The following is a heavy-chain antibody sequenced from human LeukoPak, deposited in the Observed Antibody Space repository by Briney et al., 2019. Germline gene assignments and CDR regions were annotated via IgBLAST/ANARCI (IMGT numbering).Heavy chain of an antibody. V-gene: IGHV3-21*01. CDR1: GFTFSSYS. J-gene: IGHJ3*02. Sequence: GGSLRLSCAASGFTFSSYSMNWVRQAPGKGLEWVSSISSSSSYIYYADSVKGRFTISRDNAKNSLYLRMNSLRAEDTAVYYCAREPDWMANGFDIWGQGTMVTVSS. D-gene: IGHD3/OR15-3a*01. CDR3: AREPDWMANGFDI. CDR2: ISSSSSYI.